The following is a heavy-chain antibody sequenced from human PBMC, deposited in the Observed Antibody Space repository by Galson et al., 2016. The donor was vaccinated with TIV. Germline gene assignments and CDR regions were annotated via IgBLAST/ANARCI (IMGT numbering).Heavy chain of an antibody. V-gene: IGHV4-59*11. CDR3: ARQSRNLQWRGGVWFDS. Sequence: SETLSLTCTVSGGSISSQYWNWIRQSPGKGLEWMGYIYDSGSTNYNPSLMGRLTISVDTSKSQVSLKLTSVPAADTAVYYCARQSRNLQWRGGVWFDSWGQGTLVTVSS. CDR2: IYDSGST. D-gene: IGHD6-19*01. J-gene: IGHJ5*01. CDR1: GGSISSQY.